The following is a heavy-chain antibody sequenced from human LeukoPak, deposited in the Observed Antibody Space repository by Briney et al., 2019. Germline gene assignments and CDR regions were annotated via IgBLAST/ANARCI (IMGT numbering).Heavy chain of an antibody. V-gene: IGHV3-23*01. CDR3: ASRNYYDSSGYYYYYFDY. Sequence: PGGSLSLSCAASGFTFSNYAMSWVRQAPGKGLEWVSGIRGSGTSTYYADSVKGRFTISRDNSKNTLYLQMNSLRAEDTAVYYCASRNYYDSSGYYYYYFDYWGQGILVTVSS. CDR2: IRGSGTST. CDR1: GFTFSNYA. J-gene: IGHJ4*02. D-gene: IGHD3-22*01.